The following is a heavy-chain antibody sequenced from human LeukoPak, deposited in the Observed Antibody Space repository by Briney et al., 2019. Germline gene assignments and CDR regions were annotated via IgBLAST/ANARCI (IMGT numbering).Heavy chain of an antibody. CDR1: GYTFTNYY. J-gene: IGHJ4*02. Sequence: GASVKVSCKTSGYTFTNYYLHWVRQAPGQGLEWMGMINPSGGSTSFAQKFQGRVTTTRDMSTSTVYMELSSLRSEDTAVYYCAILGLYDSSGYYQSFDNWGQGTMVTVSS. V-gene: IGHV1-46*01. D-gene: IGHD3-22*01. CDR2: INPSGGST. CDR3: AILGLYDSSGYYQSFDN.